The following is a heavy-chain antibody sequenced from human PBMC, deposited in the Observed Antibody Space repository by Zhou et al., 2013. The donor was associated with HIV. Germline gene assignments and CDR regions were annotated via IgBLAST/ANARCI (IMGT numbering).Heavy chain of an antibody. Sequence: QVQLQESGPGLVKPSETLSLTCTVSGGSISSHYWSWIRQPPGKGLEWIGYIYYSGSTNYNPSLKSRVTISVDTSKNQFSLKLSSVTAADTAVYYCAKTAGWFDPWGQGTLVTVSS. CDR1: GGSISSHY. J-gene: IGHJ5*02. V-gene: IGHV4-59*11. CDR3: AKTAGWFDP. CDR2: IYYSGST.